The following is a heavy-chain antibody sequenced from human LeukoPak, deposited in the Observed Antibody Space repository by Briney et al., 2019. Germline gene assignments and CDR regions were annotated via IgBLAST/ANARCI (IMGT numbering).Heavy chain of an antibody. CDR1: GGSISSSNW. CDR2: FYHSGST. Sequence: PSGTLSLTCAVSGGSISSSNWWSWVGHPPGKGREWLGEFYHSGSTNYNPSLKSRVTISVDKSKNQFSLKLSSVTAADTAVYYCARKRAVYDSSGYFRYFDYWGQGTLVTVSS. D-gene: IGHD3-22*01. CDR3: ARKRAVYDSSGYFRYFDY. V-gene: IGHV4-4*02. J-gene: IGHJ4*02.